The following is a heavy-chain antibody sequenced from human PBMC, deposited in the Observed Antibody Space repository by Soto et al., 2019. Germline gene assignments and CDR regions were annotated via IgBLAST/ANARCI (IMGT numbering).Heavy chain of an antibody. CDR2: IYYSGST. Sequence: QLQLQESGPGLVKPSETLSLTCTVSGGSISSSSYYWGWIRQPPGKGLEWIGSIYYSGSTYYNPSLKSRVTISVDTSKTQFSLKLSSVTAADTAVYYCARYCSSTSCYDNWFDPWGQGTLVTVSS. V-gene: IGHV4-39*01. D-gene: IGHD2-2*01. CDR3: ARYCSSTSCYDNWFDP. J-gene: IGHJ5*02. CDR1: GGSISSSSYY.